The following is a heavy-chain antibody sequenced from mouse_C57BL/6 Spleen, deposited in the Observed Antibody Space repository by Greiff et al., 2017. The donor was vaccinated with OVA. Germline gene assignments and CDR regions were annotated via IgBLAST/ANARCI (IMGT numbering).Heavy chain of an antibody. CDR1: GYTFTDYY. CDR2: INPNNGGT. D-gene: IGHD1-1*01. J-gene: IGHJ1*03. CDR3: ERAGNTVVGRGYFDV. Sequence: EVQLQQSGPELVKPGASVKISCKASGYTFTDYYMNWVKQSHGKSLEWIGDINPNNGGTSYNQKFKGKATLTVDKSSSTAYMELRSLTSEDSAVYDYERAGNTVVGRGYFDVWGTGTTVTVSS. V-gene: IGHV1-26*01.